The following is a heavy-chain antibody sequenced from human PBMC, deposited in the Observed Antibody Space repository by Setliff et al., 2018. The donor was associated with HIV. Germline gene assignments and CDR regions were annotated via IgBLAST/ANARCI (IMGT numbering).Heavy chain of an antibody. CDR1: GASISSQY. Sequence: SETLSLTCIVSGASISSQYWSWIRQPAGKGLEWIGRVYSSGNTNYNPSFKSRVTMSVDTSKNQFSLNLNSVTAADTAVCFCARGGAVSADFDSWGQGTLVTVSS. D-gene: IGHD3-16*01. V-gene: IGHV4-4*07. CDR2: VYSSGNT. CDR3: ARGGAVSADFDS. J-gene: IGHJ5*01.